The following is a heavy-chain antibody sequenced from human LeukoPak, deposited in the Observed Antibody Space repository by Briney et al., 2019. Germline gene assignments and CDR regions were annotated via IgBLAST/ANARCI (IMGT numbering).Heavy chain of an antibody. Sequence: SETLSLTCTVSGGSISSSSYYWGWIRQSPGKGLVYVGSINYSGSTYYNPSLKSRVTISVDTSENQFSLKLNSVTAADTAVYYCARGSPHHIWGQGTLVTVSS. CDR1: GGSISSSSYY. V-gene: IGHV4-39*01. CDR2: INYSGST. CDR3: ARGSPHHI. D-gene: IGHD2-15*01. J-gene: IGHJ4*02.